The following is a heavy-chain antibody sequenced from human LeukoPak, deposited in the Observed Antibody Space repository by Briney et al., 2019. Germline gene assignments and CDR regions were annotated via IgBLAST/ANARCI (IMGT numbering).Heavy chain of an antibody. V-gene: IGHV1-69*05. CDR3: ARDGSSWYLGIANWFDP. J-gene: IGHJ5*02. CDR1: GGTFSSYA. D-gene: IGHD6-13*01. CDR2: IIPIFGTA. Sequence: ASVKVSCKASGGTFSSYAISWVRQAPGQGLEWMGGIIPIFGTANYAQKFQGRVTITTDESTSTAYMELSSLRSEDTAVYYCARDGSSWYLGIANWFDPWGQGTLVTVSS.